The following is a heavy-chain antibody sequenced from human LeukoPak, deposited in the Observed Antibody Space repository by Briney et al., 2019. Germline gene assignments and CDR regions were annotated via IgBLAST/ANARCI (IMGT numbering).Heavy chain of an antibody. CDR3: ARAFDYDAFDI. CDR2: ISSSSSYI. V-gene: IGHV3-21*01. J-gene: IGHJ3*02. CDR1: GFTLSNYN. Sequence: GGSLRLSCAASGFTLSNYNMNWVRQAPGKGLEWVSSISSSSSYIYYADSVKGRFTISRDNAKNSLYLQMHSLRAEDTAVYYCARAFDYDAFDIWGQGTMVTVSS. D-gene: IGHD5-12*01.